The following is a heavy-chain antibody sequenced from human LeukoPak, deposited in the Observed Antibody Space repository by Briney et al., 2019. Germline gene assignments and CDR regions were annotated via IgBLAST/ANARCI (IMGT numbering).Heavy chain of an antibody. CDR2: ISGDGVST. V-gene: IGHV3-43*02. CDR3: ARESGEFDY. CDR1: GLPIGDFA. J-gene: IGHJ4*02. Sequence: GGSLRLSCVASGLPIGDFAMHWVRQAPGQGLERVSLISGDGVSTFFTDSVKGRFSISRDNSKNSLFLEMSSLRTEDTAMYYCARESGEFDYWGQGTLVAVSS.